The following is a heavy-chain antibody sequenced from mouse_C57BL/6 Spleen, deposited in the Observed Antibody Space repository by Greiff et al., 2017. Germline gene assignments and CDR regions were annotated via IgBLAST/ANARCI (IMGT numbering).Heavy chain of an antibody. CDR1: GFTFSDYG. V-gene: IGHV5-17*01. CDR3: ARIYDGYPRDYFDY. J-gene: IGHJ2*01. CDR2: ISSGSSTI. D-gene: IGHD2-3*01. Sequence: EVKVVESGGGLVKPGGSLKLSCAASGFTFSDYGMHWVRQAPEKGLEWVAYISSGSSTIYYADTVKGRFTISRDNAKNTLFLQMTSLRSEDTAMYYCARIYDGYPRDYFDYWGQGTTLTVSS.